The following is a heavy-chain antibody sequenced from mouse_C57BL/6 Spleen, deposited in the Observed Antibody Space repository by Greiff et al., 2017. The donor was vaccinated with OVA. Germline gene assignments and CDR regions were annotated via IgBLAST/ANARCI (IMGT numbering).Heavy chain of an antibody. D-gene: IGHD1-1*01. CDR1: GFSLTSYG. CDR2: VWSDGSA. Sequence: QVQLKESGPGLVAPSQSLSITCTVSGFSLTSYGVHWVRQPPGTGLEWLVVVWSDGSATYNSALKSRLSIRKDNSKSQVFLKMNSLQTDDTAMYYCARQVLLRRLYYAMDYWGQGTSVTVSA. V-gene: IGHV2-6-1*01. CDR3: ARQVLLRRLYYAMDY. J-gene: IGHJ4*01.